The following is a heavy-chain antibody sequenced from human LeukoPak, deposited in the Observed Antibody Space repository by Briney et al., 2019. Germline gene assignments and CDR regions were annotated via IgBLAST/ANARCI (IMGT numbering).Heavy chain of an antibody. V-gene: IGHV3-30*04. Sequence: GGSLRLSCAASGFTFSLYAMHWVRQAPGKGLEWVAVISYDGSNKYYADSVKGRFTISRDNSKNTLYLQMNSLRAEDTAVYYCARGARATTFYYYYYMDVWGKGTTVTVSS. CDR3: ARGARATTFYYYYYMDV. J-gene: IGHJ6*03. D-gene: IGHD2/OR15-2a*01. CDR1: GFTFSLYA. CDR2: ISYDGSNK.